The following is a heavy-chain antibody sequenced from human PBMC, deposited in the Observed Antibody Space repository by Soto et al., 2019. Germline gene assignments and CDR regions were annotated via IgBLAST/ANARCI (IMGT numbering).Heavy chain of an antibody. CDR1: RFTFKNYD. J-gene: IGHJ5*02. Sequence: PAGSLRLSCAASRFTFKNYDITLMLQTTGKGLEWISTITSSGGSTYYAASVKGRVTISRDNANNSLYLQMTGLRAEDTALYYCARDKYTNYPNYFDLWGQGTLDTVSA. CDR2: ITSSGGST. D-gene: IGHD6-6*01. CDR3: ARDKYTNYPNYFDL. V-gene: IGHV3-11*01.